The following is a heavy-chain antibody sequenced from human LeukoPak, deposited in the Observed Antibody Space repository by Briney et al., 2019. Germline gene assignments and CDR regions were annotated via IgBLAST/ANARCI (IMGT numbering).Heavy chain of an antibody. CDR3: AIYPPRYDSSGYFSGGMNY. J-gene: IGHJ4*02. D-gene: IGHD3-22*01. V-gene: IGHV1-69-2*01. CDR2: VDPEDGET. CDR1: GYTFTDYY. Sequence: ASVKVSCKVSGYTFTDYYMHWVQQAPGKGLEWMGLVDPEDGETIYAEKFRGRVTITADTSTDTAYMELSSLRSEDTAVYYCAIYPPRYDSSGYFSGGMNYWGQGTLVTVSS.